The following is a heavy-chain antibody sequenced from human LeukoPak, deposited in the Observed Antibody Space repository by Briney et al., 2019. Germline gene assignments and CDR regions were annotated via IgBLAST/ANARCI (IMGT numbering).Heavy chain of an antibody. CDR2: IYYSGST. D-gene: IGHD3-9*01. CDR1: GGSISSSSYY. J-gene: IGHJ4*02. CDR3: ARRGRLRYFDWLLGSTFDY. V-gene: IGHV4-39*01. Sequence: SETLSLTCTVSGGSISSSSYYWGWIRQPPGKGLEWIGSIYYSGSTYYNPSLKSRVTISVDTSKNQFSLKLSSVTAADTAVYYCARRGRLRYFDWLLGSTFDYWGQGTLVTVSS.